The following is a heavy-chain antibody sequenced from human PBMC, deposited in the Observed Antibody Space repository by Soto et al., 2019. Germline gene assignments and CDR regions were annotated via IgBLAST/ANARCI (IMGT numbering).Heavy chain of an antibody. Sequence: QVQLVESGGGVVQPGRSLRLSCAASGFTFSSYGMHWVRQAPGKGLEWVAVISYDGSNKYYADSVKGRFTISRDNSKNTLYLQMNRLRAEDTAVYHFSRSPYSVSYLAYFDYWGQGTLVTVSS. D-gene: IGHD1-26*01. CDR2: ISYDGSNK. CDR3: SRSPYSVSYLAYFDY. V-gene: IGHV3-30*03. J-gene: IGHJ4*02. CDR1: GFTFSSYG.